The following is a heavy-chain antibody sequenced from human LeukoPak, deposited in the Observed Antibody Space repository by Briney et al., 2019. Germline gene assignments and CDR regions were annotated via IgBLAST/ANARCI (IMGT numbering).Heavy chain of an antibody. CDR3: AKDGSRVVPVVRPWCANGFAP. Sequence: GGSLRLSCAASGFTFSSYAMSWVRQAPGKGLEWVSAISGSGGSTYYADSVKGRFTISRDNSKNTLYLQMNSLRAEDTAVYYCAKDGSRVVPVVRPWCANGFAPWGQGTLVTVSS. D-gene: IGHD2-2*01. CDR2: ISGSGGST. J-gene: IGHJ5*02. CDR1: GFTFSSYA. V-gene: IGHV3-23*01.